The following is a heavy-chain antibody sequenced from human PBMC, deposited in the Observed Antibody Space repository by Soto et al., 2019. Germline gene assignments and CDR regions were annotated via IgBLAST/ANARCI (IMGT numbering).Heavy chain of an antibody. CDR2: TYYRSKWYN. Sequence: SQTLSLTCAISGDSVSSNSASWNWIRQSPSRGLEWLGRTYYRSKWYNDYAVSVKSRITINPDTSKNQFSLQLNSVTPEDTAVYYCARAPIVGAAYLYYYYYYGMDVWGQGTTVTVSS. D-gene: IGHD1-26*01. V-gene: IGHV6-1*01. CDR3: ARAPIVGAAYLYYYYYYGMDV. J-gene: IGHJ6*02. CDR1: GDSVSSNSAS.